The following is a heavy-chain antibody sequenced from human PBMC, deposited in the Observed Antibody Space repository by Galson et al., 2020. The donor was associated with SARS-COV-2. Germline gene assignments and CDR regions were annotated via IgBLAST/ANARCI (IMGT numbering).Heavy chain of an antibody. J-gene: IGHJ4*02. D-gene: IGHD3-9*01. CDR3: ARAPGIFLRGGELIGNRFDY. CDR1: GGSVSRGSYF. V-gene: IGHV4-61*01. Sequence: ASETLSLTCTVSGGSVSRGSYFWSWIRQPPGKGLEWIGYVYNSGNTNYNPSLKSRVTMSVDTSKNQFSLKLTSMTAADTAVYYCARAPGIFLRGGELIGNRFDYWGQGTLATVSS. CDR2: VYNSGNT.